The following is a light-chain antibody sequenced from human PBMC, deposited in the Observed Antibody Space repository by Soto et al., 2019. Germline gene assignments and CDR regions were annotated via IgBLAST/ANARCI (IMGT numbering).Light chain of an antibody. CDR2: EVS. Sequence: QSALTQPASVSGSPVLSITISCTGTSSDVGGYNYVSWYQQHPGKAPKLMIYEVSNRPSGVSNRFSGSKSGNTASLTISGLQTEAEADYYCSSFTSINTWVFGGGTKLTVL. V-gene: IGLV2-14*01. CDR1: SSDVGGYNY. CDR3: SSFTSINTWV. J-gene: IGLJ3*02.